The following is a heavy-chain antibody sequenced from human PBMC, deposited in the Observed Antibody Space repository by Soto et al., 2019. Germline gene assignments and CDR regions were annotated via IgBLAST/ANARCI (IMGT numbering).Heavy chain of an antibody. CDR3: AKDSAVEYGWGMDV. V-gene: IGHV3-23*01. CDR2: ISGSGGST. Sequence: SLRLSCAASGFTFSSYAMSWVRQAPGKGLEWVSAISGSGGSTYYADSVKGRFTISRDNSKNTLYLQMNSLRAEDTAVYYCAKDSAVEYGWGMDVWGKGTTVTVSS. CDR1: GFTFSSYA. D-gene: IGHD3-16*01. J-gene: IGHJ6*04.